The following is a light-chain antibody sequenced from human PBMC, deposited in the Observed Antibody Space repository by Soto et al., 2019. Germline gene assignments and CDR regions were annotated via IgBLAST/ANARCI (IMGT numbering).Light chain of an antibody. V-gene: IGLV4-60*02. Sequence: QLVLTQSSSASASLGSSVKLTCTLSSWHSTYIIAWHQQQPGKAPRYLMNLEGSGRYTRGSGVPDRFSGSSSGAARYLTSSNLQFEDDADYYCETWDSNTRVFGGGTKVTVL. CDR3: ETWDSNTRV. CDR1: SWHSTYI. CDR2: LEGSGRY. J-gene: IGLJ3*02.